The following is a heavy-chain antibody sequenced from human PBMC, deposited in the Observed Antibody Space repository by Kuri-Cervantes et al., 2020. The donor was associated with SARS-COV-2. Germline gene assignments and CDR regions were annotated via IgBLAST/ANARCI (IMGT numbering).Heavy chain of an antibody. V-gene: IGHV4-59*12. CDR2: IYYSGST. J-gene: IGHJ4*02. Sequence: SETLSLTCTVSGGSISSYYWSWIRQPPGKGLEWIGYIYYSGSTNYNPSLKSRVTISVDTSKNQFFLKLSSVTAADTAVYYCARGQREYNWNFDYWGQGTLVTVSS. CDR3: ARGQREYNWNFDY. D-gene: IGHD1-1*01. CDR1: GGSISSYY.